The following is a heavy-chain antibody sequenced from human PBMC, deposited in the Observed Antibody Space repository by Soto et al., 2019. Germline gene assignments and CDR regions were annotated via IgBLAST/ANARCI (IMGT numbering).Heavy chain of an antibody. CDR2: ISYDGSNK. CDR3: AKDTILSTVTILDY. J-gene: IGHJ4*02. CDR1: GFTFSSYG. D-gene: IGHD4-17*01. V-gene: IGHV3-30*18. Sequence: QVQLVESGGGVVQPGRSLRLSCAASGFTFSSYGMHWVRQDPGKGLEWVAVISYDGSNKYYADSVKGRFTISRDNSKNTLYLQMNSLRAEDTAVYYCAKDTILSTVTILDYWGQGTLVTVSS.